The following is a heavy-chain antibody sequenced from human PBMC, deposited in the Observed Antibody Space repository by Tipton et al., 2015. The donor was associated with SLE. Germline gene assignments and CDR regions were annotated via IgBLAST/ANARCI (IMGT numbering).Heavy chain of an antibody. Sequence: RSLRLSCAASGFAFSAYGMHWVRQAPGKGLEWVAVIWYDGSEQYYADSVKGRFTISRDNSKKTLYLEMTNLRVEDTAVYYCARENGHFDVWGQGTLVTVSS. D-gene: IGHD2-8*01. CDR2: IWYDGSEQ. CDR1: GFAFSAYG. CDR3: ARENGHFDV. J-gene: IGHJ3*01. V-gene: IGHV3-33*01.